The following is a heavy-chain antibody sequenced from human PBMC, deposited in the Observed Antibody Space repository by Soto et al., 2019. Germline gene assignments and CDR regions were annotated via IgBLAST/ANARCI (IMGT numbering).Heavy chain of an antibody. J-gene: IGHJ5*02. D-gene: IGHD6-13*01. CDR3: ARDLISPAGTPLFDP. CDR2: ISGSSTYI. CDR1: GFMLSKYT. Sequence: EVQLVESGGGLVKPGGSLRLSCAASGFMLSKYTLNWVRQAPGKGLEWVSSISGSSTYIYYADSVKGRFTISRDNANYSLYLQMDSLRAEDTAVYYCARDLISPAGTPLFDPWGQGTLVIVSS. V-gene: IGHV3-21*01.